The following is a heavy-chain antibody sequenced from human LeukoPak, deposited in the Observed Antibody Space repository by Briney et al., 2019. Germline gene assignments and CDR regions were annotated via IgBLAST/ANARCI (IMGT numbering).Heavy chain of an antibody. CDR2: IYYSGST. J-gene: IGHJ5*02. Sequence: SETLSLTCTVSGASISSSSYYWGWIRPPPGKGLEWIGSIYYSGSTYYNPSLKSRVTISVDTSKNQFSLKLSSVTAADTAVYYCARPRDPGNWFDPWGQGTLVTVSS. CDR3: ARPRDPGNWFDP. V-gene: IGHV4-39*01. CDR1: GASISSSSYY.